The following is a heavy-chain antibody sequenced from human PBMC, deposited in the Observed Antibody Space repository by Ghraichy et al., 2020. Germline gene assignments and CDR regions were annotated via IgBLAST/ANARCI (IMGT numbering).Heavy chain of an antibody. CDR1: GGSFSGYY. CDR3: VFEVTAIPPDAFDI. D-gene: IGHD2-21*02. CDR2: INHSGST. J-gene: IGHJ3*02. Sequence: SETLSLTCAVYGGSFSGYYWSWIRQPPGKGLEWIGEINHSGSTNYNPSLKSRVTISVDTSKNQFSLKLSSVTAADTAVYYCVFEVTAIPPDAFDIWGQGTMVTVSS. V-gene: IGHV4-34*01.